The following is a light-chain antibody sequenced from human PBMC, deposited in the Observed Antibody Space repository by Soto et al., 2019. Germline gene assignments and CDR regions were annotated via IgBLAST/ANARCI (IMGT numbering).Light chain of an antibody. Sequence: QSALTQSPSASGSPGQSVTISCTGTSSDVGNYKYVSWYQQHPGKAPKLMIYEVSKRPSGVPDRFSGSKSGNTASLTVSGLQVEDEADYYCSSYAGSNLWVFGGGNKVTVL. CDR2: EVS. J-gene: IGLJ3*02. CDR3: SSYAGSNLWV. V-gene: IGLV2-8*01. CDR1: SSDVGNYKY.